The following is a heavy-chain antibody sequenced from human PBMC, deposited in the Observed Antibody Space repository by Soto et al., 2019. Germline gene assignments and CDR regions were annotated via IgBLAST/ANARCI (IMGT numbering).Heavy chain of an antibody. D-gene: IGHD5-18*01. Sequence: GGSLRLSCVVSGFSVSGSYIFWVRQATGRGLEWVSLMYRGGSTDNADSVKGRFTISRDKSKNTLYLHMNSLRVEDTAVYYCARVNTTLVDHFDYWGQGTLVTVSS. V-gene: IGHV3-53*01. CDR1: GFSVSGSY. J-gene: IGHJ4*02. CDR2: MYRGGST. CDR3: ARVNTTLVDHFDY.